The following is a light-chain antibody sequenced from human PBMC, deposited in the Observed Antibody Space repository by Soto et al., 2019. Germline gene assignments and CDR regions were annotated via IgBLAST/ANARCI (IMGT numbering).Light chain of an antibody. CDR3: QQYKSWRT. Sequence: IVMTQSPATLSVSPGERATLSCRASQSIDSELAWYQQRPGQAPRLLIYGASTRATAIPARFSGSGSGTEFTLTISGLQSEDFCVYYCQQYKSWRTFGQGTNVEIK. CDR2: GAS. CDR1: QSIDSE. V-gene: IGKV3-15*01. J-gene: IGKJ1*01.